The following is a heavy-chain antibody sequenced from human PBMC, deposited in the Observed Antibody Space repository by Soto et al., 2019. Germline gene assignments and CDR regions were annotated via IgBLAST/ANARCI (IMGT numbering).Heavy chain of an antibody. Sequence: ASVNVSCKASGYTFTFYGISWVRQAPGQGLEWMGWISAYNSNTNYAQKLQGRVTMTTDTSTSTAYMELRSLRSDDTAVYYCARGWSHSSFAGYYGMDVWGQGTTVTVSS. V-gene: IGHV1-18*04. CDR1: GYTFTFYG. J-gene: IGHJ6*02. CDR3: ARGWSHSSFAGYYGMDV. CDR2: ISAYNSNT. D-gene: IGHD3-22*01.